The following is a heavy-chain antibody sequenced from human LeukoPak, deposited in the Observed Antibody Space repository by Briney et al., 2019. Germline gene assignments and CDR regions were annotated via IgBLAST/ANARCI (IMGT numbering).Heavy chain of an antibody. CDR1: GFTFSSYW. CDR2: IKQDGSGK. D-gene: IGHD3-22*01. CDR3: ARDTYYYDSSGYLY. V-gene: IGHV3-7*01. Sequence: PGGSLRLSCAASGFTFSSYWMSWVRQAPGKGLEWVANIKQDGSGKYYVDSVKGRFTISRDNAKNSLYLQMNSLRAEDTAVYYCARDTYYYDSSGYLYWGQGTLVTVSS. J-gene: IGHJ4*02.